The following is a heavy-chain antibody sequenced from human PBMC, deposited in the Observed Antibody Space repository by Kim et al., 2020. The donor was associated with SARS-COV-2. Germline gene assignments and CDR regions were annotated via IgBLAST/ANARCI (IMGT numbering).Heavy chain of an antibody. J-gene: IGHJ4*02. CDR3: SSSTVGAYFDY. CDR2: IHDAGST. D-gene: IGHD1-26*01. Sequence: GGSLRLSCAVSGSSVSSSYMTWVRQAPGKGLEWVSAIHDAGSTYYADSVKGRFTISRDIPKDTPYLQMNSLRAEDTAVYYCSSSTVGAYFDYWGQGSLVTVSS. CDR1: GSSVSSSY. V-gene: IGHV3-53*01.